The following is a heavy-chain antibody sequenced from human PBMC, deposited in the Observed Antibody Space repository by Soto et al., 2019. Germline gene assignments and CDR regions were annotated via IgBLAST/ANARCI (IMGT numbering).Heavy chain of an antibody. J-gene: IGHJ6*02. D-gene: IGHD2-2*02. CDR1: GLTFSDHY. V-gene: IGHV3-11*06. Sequence: PGGSLRLSCAASGLTFSDHYMSWIRQAPGKGLEWVSSISSSSGYMYYADSVKGRFTISRDNAKKSLYLQMNSLRAEDTAVYYCARDGSSNSWYSTDVWGQGTTVTVSS. CDR3: ARDGSSNSWYSTDV. CDR2: ISSSSGYM.